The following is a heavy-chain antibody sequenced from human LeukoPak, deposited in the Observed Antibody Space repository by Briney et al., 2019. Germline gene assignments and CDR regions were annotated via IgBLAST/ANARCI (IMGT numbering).Heavy chain of an antibody. V-gene: IGHV3-30-3*01. CDR1: GFIFRGYS. D-gene: IGHD3-9*01. CDR2: MSKDGNKE. CDR3: VRGGANPNFAYMDV. J-gene: IGHJ6*03. Sequence: PGGSLRLSCAASGFIFRGYSMHWVRQAPGKGLDWITVMSKDGNKEFYADSVKGRFTISRDNAKNTLHLQMSSLTPEDTAVYFCVRGGANPNFAYMDVWGTGTTVTVSS.